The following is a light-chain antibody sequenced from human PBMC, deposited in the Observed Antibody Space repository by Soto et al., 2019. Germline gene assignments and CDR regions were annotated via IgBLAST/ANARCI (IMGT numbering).Light chain of an antibody. CDR3: QQYDNLPLT. CDR2: DAS. CDR1: QDITNY. Sequence: DIQMTQSPSSLSASVGDRVTITCQASQDITNYLNWYQQKPGEAPKLLIHDASNLETGVPSRVSGSGFGTDFTFTITSLQPEDIGTYYCQQYDNLPLTFGGGTKVDIK. V-gene: IGKV1-33*01. J-gene: IGKJ4*01.